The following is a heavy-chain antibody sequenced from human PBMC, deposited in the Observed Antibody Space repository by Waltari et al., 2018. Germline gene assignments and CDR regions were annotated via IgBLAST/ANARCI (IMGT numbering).Heavy chain of an antibody. V-gene: IGHV3-30*18. CDR2: ISYDGSKQ. CDR3: AKEGATAGFFDN. D-gene: IGHD6-13*01. Sequence: QVQLVESGGGVVQPGGSLRLSCAASGFTFRTHGIHWVRQAPGKGLEWVTIISYDGSKQYYADSVKGRFTISRDNSKNTVFLQINSLKFEDTGVYFCAKEGATAGFFDNWGQGTLVTVSS. CDR1: GFTFRTHG. J-gene: IGHJ4*02.